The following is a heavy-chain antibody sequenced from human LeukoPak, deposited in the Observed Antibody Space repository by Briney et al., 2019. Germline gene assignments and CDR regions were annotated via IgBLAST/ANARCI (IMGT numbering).Heavy chain of an antibody. CDR3: ARDVVGDCDPDSWFDP. CDR2: IIPIFGTA. V-gene: IGHV1-69*13. Sequence: SVKVSCKASGGTFSSYAISWVRQAPGQGLEWMGGIIPIFGTANYAQKFQGRVTITADESTSTAYMELSSLRSEDTAVYYCARDVVGDCDPDSWFDPWGQGTLVTVSS. CDR1: GGTFSSYA. J-gene: IGHJ5*02. D-gene: IGHD2-15*01.